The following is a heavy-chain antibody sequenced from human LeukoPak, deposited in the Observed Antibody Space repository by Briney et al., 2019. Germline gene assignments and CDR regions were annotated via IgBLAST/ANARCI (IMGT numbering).Heavy chain of an antibody. J-gene: IGHJ2*01. CDR3: VRGGGYCSDGSCGNWKFDL. Sequence: SETLSLTCSVSGYSAISAYSWGWIRQPPEKGLELIVNFQNGGSTYHNASLKSRVTVTVDTSKNQFSLKMNYVTAADTGIYYCVRGGGYCSDGSCGNWKFDLWGRGTLVTVS. CDR1: GYSAISAYS. V-gene: IGHV4-38-2*02. D-gene: IGHD2-15*01. CDR2: FQNGGST.